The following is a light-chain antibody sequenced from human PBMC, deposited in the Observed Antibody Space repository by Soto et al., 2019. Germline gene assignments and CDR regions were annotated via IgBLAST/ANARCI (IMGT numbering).Light chain of an antibody. J-gene: IGLJ2*01. CDR3: ASFRSGTILI. V-gene: IGLV2-14*01. CDR1: RSDIGDSNF. Sequence: QSVLTQPASVSGSPGQSVTISCTGPRSDIGDSNFISWYQHSPGKAPRLLIYEVNNRPSGISRRFSGSKAGNTASLTISGLLDDDEGDYFCASFRSGTILIFGSGNKLTVL. CDR2: EVN.